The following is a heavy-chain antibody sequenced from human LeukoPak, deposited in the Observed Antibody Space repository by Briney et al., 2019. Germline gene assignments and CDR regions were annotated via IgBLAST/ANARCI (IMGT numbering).Heavy chain of an antibody. CDR3: ASHDYGDLYFDY. CDR2: INHSGST. V-gene: IGHV4-34*01. D-gene: IGHD4-17*01. CDR1: GVSFSGYY. Sequence: SETLSLTCAVYGVSFSGYYWSWIRQPPGKGLEWIGEINHSGSTNYNPSLKSRVTISVDTSKNQFSLKLSSVTAADTAVYYCASHDYGDLYFDYWGQGTLVTVSS. J-gene: IGHJ4*02.